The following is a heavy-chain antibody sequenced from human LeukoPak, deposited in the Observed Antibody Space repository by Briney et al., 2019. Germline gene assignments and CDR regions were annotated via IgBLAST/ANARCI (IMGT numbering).Heavy chain of an antibody. Sequence: SETLSLTCTVSGGSINNYYWNWTRQPPGKGLEWIGYIHFSGSSRYNPSLKSRVTMSLDTSKNELSLNLSSATAADTAVYYCASRSAVTVSGFDYWGQGTLVTVSS. D-gene: IGHD3-10*01. V-gene: IGHV4-59*08. J-gene: IGHJ4*02. CDR2: IHFSGSS. CDR1: GGSINNYY. CDR3: ASRSAVTVSGFDY.